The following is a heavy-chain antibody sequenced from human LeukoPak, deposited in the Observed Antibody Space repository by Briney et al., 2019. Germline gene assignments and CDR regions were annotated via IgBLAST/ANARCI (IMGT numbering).Heavy chain of an antibody. V-gene: IGHV4-59*08. CDR2: IYSSGSA. CDR1: GASINNNY. CDR3: ARHRDYYDT. J-gene: IGHJ4*01. Sequence: PAETLSLTCTVSGASINNNYWTWLRQPPGEGLEWIGYIYSSGSANYNTSLKSRVIISGDTSKNQISLNLTSVTAADTAVYFCARHRDYYDTWGHGTLVTVSS. D-gene: IGHD3-22*01.